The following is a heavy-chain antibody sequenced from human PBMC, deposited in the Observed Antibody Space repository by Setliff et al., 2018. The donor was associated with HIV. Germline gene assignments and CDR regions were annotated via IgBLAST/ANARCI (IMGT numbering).Heavy chain of an antibody. CDR1: GGSIRSREYY. J-gene: IGHJ4*02. CDR2: IYYNGNT. Sequence: PSETLSLTCTVSGGSIRSREYYWSWIRQHPGKGLEWIGYIYYNGNTEYSPSLESRLTLSVETSKNQFSLKLTSVTAADTAVYYCARDQGGYFDFWGQGTLVTVSS. D-gene: IGHD3-16*01. V-gene: IGHV4-31*02. CDR3: ARDQGGYFDF.